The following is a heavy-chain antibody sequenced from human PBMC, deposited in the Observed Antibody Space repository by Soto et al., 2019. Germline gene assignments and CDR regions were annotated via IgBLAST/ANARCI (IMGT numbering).Heavy chain of an antibody. Sequence: EVQLVESGGGLVKPGEPLRLSCAASEYTFSSYSMNWVRQAPGKGLEWVSYISSGSSYIYYADSMKGRFTISRDNAKNSLYLQMNSLRVEDTAVYYCARDGDIGVVPAWFDPWGQGTLVTVSS. D-gene: IGHD2-2*01. J-gene: IGHJ5*02. CDR2: ISSGSSYI. CDR3: ARDGDIGVVPAWFDP. V-gene: IGHV3-21*01. CDR1: EYTFSSYS.